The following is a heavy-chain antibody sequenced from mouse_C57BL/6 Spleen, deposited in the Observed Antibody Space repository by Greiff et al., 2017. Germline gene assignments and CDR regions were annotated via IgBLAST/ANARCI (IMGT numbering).Heavy chain of an antibody. CDR1: GFNIKDYY. J-gene: IGHJ1*03. Sequence: EVKLVESGAELVKPGASVKLSCTASGFNIKDYYMHWVKQRTEQGLEWIGRIDPEDGETKYAPKFQGKATITADTSSNTAYLQLSSLTSEDTAVYYCARAYYYGSSHWYFEVWGTGTTVTVSS. V-gene: IGHV14-2*01. CDR2: IDPEDGET. CDR3: ARAYYYGSSHWYFEV. D-gene: IGHD1-1*01.